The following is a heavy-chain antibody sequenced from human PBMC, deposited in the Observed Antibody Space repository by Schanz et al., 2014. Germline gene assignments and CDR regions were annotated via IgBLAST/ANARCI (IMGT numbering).Heavy chain of an antibody. D-gene: IGHD3-3*01. CDR3: ARFLARYQYYGVDV. Sequence: EVQLVESGGGLVKPGESLRLSCAASGFIFSAYTMNWVRQAPGKGLEWVSHISGSSIHKNYADSVKGRFSISRDNGETSVYLQINSLRVEDTAVYYCARFLARYQYYGVDVWGQGTTVIVSS. V-gene: IGHV3-21*05. CDR1: GFIFSAYT. J-gene: IGHJ6*02. CDR2: ISGSSIHK.